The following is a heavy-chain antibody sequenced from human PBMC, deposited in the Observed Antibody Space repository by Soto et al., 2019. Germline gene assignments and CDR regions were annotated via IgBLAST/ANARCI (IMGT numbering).Heavy chain of an antibody. CDR1: GFTFSSYA. V-gene: IGHV3-30-3*01. CDR2: ISYDGSNK. D-gene: IGHD6-13*01. CDR3: AKDWGRWAAAGPYYYYYGMDV. Sequence: GGSLRLSCAASGFTFSSYAMHWVRQAPGKGLEWVAVISYDGSNKYYADSVKGRFTISRDNSKNTLYLQMNSLRAEDTAVYYCAKDWGRWAAAGPYYYYYGMDVWGQGTTVTVSS. J-gene: IGHJ6*02.